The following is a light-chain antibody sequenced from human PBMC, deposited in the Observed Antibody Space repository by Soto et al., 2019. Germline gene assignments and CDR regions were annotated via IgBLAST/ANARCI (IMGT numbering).Light chain of an antibody. CDR1: QSISSS. V-gene: IGKV1-39*01. Sequence: DIQMTRSPSSLSASVGDKVTIPCRASQSISSSLNWYQQKYGKAPNLLIYGVSRLQGGVPSRFSGSGSGTDFTLSISSLQPEDFATYYCQQSYTAPSITFGQGTRLEIK. CDR3: QQSYTAPSIT. CDR2: GVS. J-gene: IGKJ5*01.